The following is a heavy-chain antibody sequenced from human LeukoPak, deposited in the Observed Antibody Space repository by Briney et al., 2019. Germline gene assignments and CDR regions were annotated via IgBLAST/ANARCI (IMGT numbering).Heavy chain of an antibody. J-gene: IGHJ3*02. CDR2: IYSGGST. D-gene: IGHD4-17*01. CDR3: ASSSDYGGNSHGAFDI. Sequence: GGSLRLSCAAFGFTVSSNYMSWVRQAPGKGLEWVSVIYSGGSTYYADSVKGRFTISRHNSKNTLYLQMNSLRAEDTAVYYCASSSDYGGNSHGAFDIWGQGTMVTVSS. CDR1: GFTVSSNY. V-gene: IGHV3-53*04.